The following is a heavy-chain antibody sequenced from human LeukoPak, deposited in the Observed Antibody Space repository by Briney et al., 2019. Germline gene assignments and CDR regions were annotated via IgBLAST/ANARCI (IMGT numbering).Heavy chain of an antibody. CDR2: ISSNGGST. J-gene: IGHJ4*02. CDR3: AREECSGGSCYFDY. D-gene: IGHD2-15*01. V-gene: IGHV3-64*01. CDR1: GFTFSDYA. Sequence: GSLRLSXAASGFTFSDYAMHWVRQAPGKGLEYVSRISSNGGSTYYANSVKGRFTISRDNPKNTLFLQMGSLRAEDMAVYYCAREECSGGSCYFDYWGQGTLVTVSS.